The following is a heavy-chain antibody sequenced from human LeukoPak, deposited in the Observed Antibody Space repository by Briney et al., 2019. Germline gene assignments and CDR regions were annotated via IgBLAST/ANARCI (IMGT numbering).Heavy chain of an antibody. CDR3: AKEGGRIAARPFDY. D-gene: IGHD6-6*01. CDR2: ISPTGSTT. CDR1: GFSFSGHW. J-gene: IGHJ4*02. V-gene: IGHV3-74*01. Sequence: GGSLRLSCTASGFSFSGHWMHWARQLPGKGLVWVSRISPTGSTTSYADSVKGRFTVSRDNSKNTVSLQMNSLRAEDTAVYYCAKEGGRIAARPFDYWGQGTLVTVSS.